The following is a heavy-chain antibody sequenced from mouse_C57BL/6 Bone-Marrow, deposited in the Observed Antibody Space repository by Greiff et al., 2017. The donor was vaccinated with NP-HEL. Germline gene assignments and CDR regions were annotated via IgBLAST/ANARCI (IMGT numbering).Heavy chain of an antibody. D-gene: IGHD2-2*01. Sequence: EVKLQESGGGLVKPGGSLKLSCAASGFTFSSYAMSWVRQTPEKRLEWVATISDGGSYTYYPDNVKGRFTISRDNAKNNLYLQMSHLKSEDTAMYYCARNLLWLRLYFDYWGQGTTLTVSS. CDR1: GFTFSSYA. CDR3: ARNLLWLRLYFDY. CDR2: ISDGGSYT. J-gene: IGHJ2*01. V-gene: IGHV5-4*03.